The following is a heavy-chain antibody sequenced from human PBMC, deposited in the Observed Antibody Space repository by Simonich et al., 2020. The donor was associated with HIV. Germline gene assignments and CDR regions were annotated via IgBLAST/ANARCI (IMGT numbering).Heavy chain of an antibody. Sequence: QVQLVESGGGVVQPARSLRLSCAASGFTFSRYAMHWVRQAPGKVLEWGAVIWYDGSNKYYADSVKGRFTISRDNSKNMLYLQMNSLRAEDTAVYYCAKGYSSGWPILNFDYWGQGSLVTVSS. D-gene: IGHD6-19*01. CDR3: AKGYSSGWPILNFDY. V-gene: IGHV3-33*06. CDR1: GFTFSRYA. CDR2: IWYDGSNK. J-gene: IGHJ4*02.